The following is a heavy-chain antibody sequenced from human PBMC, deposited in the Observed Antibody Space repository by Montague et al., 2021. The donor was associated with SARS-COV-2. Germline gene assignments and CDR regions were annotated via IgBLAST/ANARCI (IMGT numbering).Heavy chain of an antibody. V-gene: IGHV4-34*01. Sequence: SETLSLTCAVYGGSFSGYYWSWIRQPPGKGLEWIGEVNHSGSTNYNPSLKSRVTISVDTSKNQFSLKLSSVTAADTAVYYCATGLFQPDCQAHWGQGTLVTVSS. D-gene: IGHD2-21*02. CDR1: GGSFSGYY. CDR3: ATGLFQPDCQAH. CDR2: VNHSGST. J-gene: IGHJ4*02.